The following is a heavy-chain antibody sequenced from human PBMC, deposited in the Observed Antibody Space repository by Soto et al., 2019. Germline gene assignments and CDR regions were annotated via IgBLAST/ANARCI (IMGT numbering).Heavy chain of an antibody. D-gene: IGHD2-15*01. V-gene: IGHV4-34*01. CDR3: ARGGGIVVVEV. Sequence: LSLTCAVYGGSFRGYYWSWIRQPPGKGLEWIGEINHSGSTNYNPSLKSRVTISVDTSKNQFSLKLSSVTAADTAVYYCARGGGIVVVEVWGQGTTVAVSS. J-gene: IGHJ6*02. CDR1: GGSFRGYY. CDR2: INHSGST.